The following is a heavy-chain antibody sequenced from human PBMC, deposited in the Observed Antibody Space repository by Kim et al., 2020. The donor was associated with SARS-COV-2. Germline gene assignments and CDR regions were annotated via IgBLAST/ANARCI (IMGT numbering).Heavy chain of an antibody. J-gene: IGHJ6*02. CDR2: ISYDGSNK. V-gene: IGHV3-30-3*01. Sequence: GGSLRLSCAASGFTFSSYAMHWVRQAPGKGLEWVAVISYDGSNKYYADSVKGRFTISRDNSKNTLYLQMNSLRAEDTAVYYCARALEPLEGIAVAGTIYYYGMDVWGQGTTVTVSS. D-gene: IGHD6-19*01. CDR3: ARALEPLEGIAVAGTIYYYGMDV. CDR1: GFTFSSYA.